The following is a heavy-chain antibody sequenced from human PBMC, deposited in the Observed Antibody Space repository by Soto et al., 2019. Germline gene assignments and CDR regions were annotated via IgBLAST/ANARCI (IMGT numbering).Heavy chain of an antibody. J-gene: IGHJ4*02. V-gene: IGHV1-18*01. Sequence: QVQLVQSGPEVKKPGASVKVSCKASGYTFINYAITWVRQAPGQGLEWMGWINTYNGNTNYAENLQGRATLTTDTSTNPAYMEVRSLRSDDTAVYYCAKSPRSEMATDWGQGTLVTVSS. CDR3: AKSPRSEMATD. D-gene: IGHD5-12*01. CDR2: INTYNGNT. CDR1: GYTFINYA.